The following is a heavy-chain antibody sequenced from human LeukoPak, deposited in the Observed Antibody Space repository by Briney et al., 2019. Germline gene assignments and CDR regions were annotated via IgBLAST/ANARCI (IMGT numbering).Heavy chain of an antibody. CDR3: AGEPSDYYYYGMDV. Sequence: SETLSLTCAVYGGSFSGYYWSWIRQPPGKGXXXXGEINHSGSTNYNPSLKSRVTISVDTSKNQFSLKLSSVTAADTAVYYCAGEPSDYYYYGMDVWGQGTTVTVSS. CDR2: INHSGST. D-gene: IGHD1-26*01. J-gene: IGHJ6*02. CDR1: GGSFSGYY. V-gene: IGHV4-34*01.